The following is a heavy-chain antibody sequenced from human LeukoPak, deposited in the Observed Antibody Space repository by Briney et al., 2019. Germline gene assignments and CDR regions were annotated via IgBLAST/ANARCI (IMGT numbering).Heavy chain of an antibody. V-gene: IGHV3-9*01. J-gene: IGHJ4*02. CDR2: ITWNSAKT. Sequence: GGSLRLSCAGSGFTFDDYAMHWVRQAPGKGLEWVSFITWNSAKTLYAGSVKGRFTISRDNAKNTLYLQMNSLRAEDTAVYYCAKDSSTSTIFDYWGQGTLVTVSS. CDR3: AKDSSTSTIFDY. CDR1: GFTFDDYA.